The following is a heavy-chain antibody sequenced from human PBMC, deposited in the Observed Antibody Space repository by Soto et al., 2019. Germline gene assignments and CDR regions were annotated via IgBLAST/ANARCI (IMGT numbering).Heavy chain of an antibody. J-gene: IGHJ6*01. CDR1: GFTFSSYA. V-gene: IGHV3-30-3*01. CDR2: ISYDGSNK. CDR3: GRDGYDSSSGHYYYYYGRDV. Sequence: QVQLVESGGGVVQPGRSLRLSCAASGFTFSSYAMHWVRQAPGKGLEGVAVISYDGSNKYYADSVKGRFTLSRDKSKNTLYLQMNTLRAEDTAVYYCGRDGYDSSSGHYYYYYGRDVWGQGTTVTVSS. D-gene: IGHD6-6*01.